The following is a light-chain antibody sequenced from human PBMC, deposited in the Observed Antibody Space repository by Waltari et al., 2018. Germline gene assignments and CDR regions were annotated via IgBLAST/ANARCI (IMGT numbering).Light chain of an antibody. V-gene: IGKV3-15*01. CDR3: QQYNNWPPLYT. Sequence: EIVMTQSPATLSMSPGERATLSCRASQSISTNLAWYQQRPGQAPRLLIYDTSTRATGIPVKFNGSGSGTEFTLTISDLQPEDFAVYYCQQYNNWPPLYTFGQGTKLDIK. J-gene: IGKJ2*01. CDR2: DTS. CDR1: QSISTN.